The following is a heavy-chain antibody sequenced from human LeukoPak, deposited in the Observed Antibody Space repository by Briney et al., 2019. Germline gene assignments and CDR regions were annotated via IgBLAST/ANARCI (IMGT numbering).Heavy chain of an antibody. Sequence: SETLSLTCTVSGGSISSSSYYWGWIRQPPEKGLEWIGSIFYSGSTYYNPSLKSRVTMSVDTSKNQFSLKLSSVTAADTAVYYCARMAGGYSYGYFDYWGQGTLVTVSS. D-gene: IGHD5-18*01. V-gene: IGHV4-39*07. J-gene: IGHJ4*02. CDR2: IFYSGST. CDR3: ARMAGGYSYGYFDY. CDR1: GGSISSSSYY.